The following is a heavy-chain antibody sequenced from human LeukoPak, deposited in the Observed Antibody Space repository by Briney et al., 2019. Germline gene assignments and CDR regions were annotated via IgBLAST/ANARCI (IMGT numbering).Heavy chain of an antibody. CDR1: GGSISSGGYS. V-gene: IGHV4-30-2*01. CDR3: ARHSGLRSPFDP. Sequence: PSQTLSLTCAVSGGSISSGGYSWSWIRQPPGKGLEWIGYIYHSGSTYYNPSLKSRVTISVDRSKNQFSLKLTSATAADTSVYYCARHSGLRSPFDPWGQGTLVTVSS. J-gene: IGHJ5*02. CDR2: IYHSGST. D-gene: IGHD3-3*01.